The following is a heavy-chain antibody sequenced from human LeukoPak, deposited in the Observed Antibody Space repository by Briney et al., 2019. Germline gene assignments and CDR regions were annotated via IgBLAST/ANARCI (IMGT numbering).Heavy chain of an antibody. V-gene: IGHV4-59*11. CDR1: GGSISSHY. Sequence: SETLSLTCTVSGGSISSHYWSWIRQPPGKGLEWIGYIYYSGSTNYNPSLKSRVTISVDTSKNQFSLKLSSVTAADTAVYYCARYIVVVPAAIRMAFDPWGQGTLVTVSS. J-gene: IGHJ5*02. D-gene: IGHD2-2*02. CDR2: IYYSGST. CDR3: ARYIVVVPAAIRMAFDP.